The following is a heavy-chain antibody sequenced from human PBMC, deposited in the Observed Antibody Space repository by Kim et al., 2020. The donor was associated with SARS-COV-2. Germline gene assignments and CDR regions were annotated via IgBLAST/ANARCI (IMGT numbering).Heavy chain of an antibody. D-gene: IGHD5-12*01. CDR3: ARSGNGYNAFGI. CDR2: ISTRGESI. CDR1: GLSFSDSY. J-gene: IGHJ4*02. V-gene: IGHV3-11*01. Sequence: GWSLRLSCAASGLSFSDSYKNWVLQAPGKGLEWLSFISTRGESIFYADSVEGRFTISRDNAKNSLDLQMNYLRDEDTAGYYCARSGNGYNAFGIWGQG.